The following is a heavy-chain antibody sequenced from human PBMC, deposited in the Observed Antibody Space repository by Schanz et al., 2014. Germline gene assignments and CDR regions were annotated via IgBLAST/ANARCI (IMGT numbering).Heavy chain of an antibody. V-gene: IGHV3-7*01. CDR1: GFTFSTYW. CDR2: IKQDESER. CDR3: ARGGATRFDY. J-gene: IGHJ4*02. Sequence: EVQLVESGGGLVQPGGSLRLSCAASGFTFSTYWMSWVRQAPGKGLEWVANIKQDESERSYVDSVKGRFTISRDNAKNSLYLQMNSLRAEDTAVYYCARGGATRFDYWGQGTLVTVSS. D-gene: IGHD1-26*01.